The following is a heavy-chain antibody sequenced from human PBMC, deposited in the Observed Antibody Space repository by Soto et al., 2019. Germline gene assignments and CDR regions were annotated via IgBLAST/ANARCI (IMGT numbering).Heavy chain of an antibody. J-gene: IGHJ6*03. Sequence: SETLSLTCTVSGGSISSYYWSWIRQPPGKGLEWIGYIYYSGSTNYNPSLKSRVTISVDTSKNQFSLKLSSVTAADTAVYYCARHTSSEEASSLEWLFRIGYYYYMDVWGKGTTVTVSS. CDR3: ARHTSSEEASSLEWLFRIGYYYYMDV. D-gene: IGHD3-3*01. CDR2: IYYSGST. V-gene: IGHV4-59*08. CDR1: GGSISSYY.